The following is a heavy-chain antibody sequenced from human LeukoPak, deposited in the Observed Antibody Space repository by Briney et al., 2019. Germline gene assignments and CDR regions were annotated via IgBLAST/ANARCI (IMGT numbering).Heavy chain of an antibody. CDR2: IIPIFGTA. J-gene: IGHJ4*02. CDR1: GGTFTSYA. D-gene: IGHD2-8*01. V-gene: IGHV1-69*05. Sequence: SVKVSCKASGGTFTSYAISWVRQAPGEGLEWMGRIIPIFGTANYAQKFQGRVTITTDESTSTAYMELSSLRSEDTAVYYCARSGECTNGVCWAHYFDYWGQGTLVTVSS. CDR3: ARSGECTNGVCWAHYFDY.